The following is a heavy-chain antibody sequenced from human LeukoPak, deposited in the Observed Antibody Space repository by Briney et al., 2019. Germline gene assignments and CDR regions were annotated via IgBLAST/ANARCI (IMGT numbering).Heavy chain of an antibody. Sequence: SVKVSCKASGGTFSSYAISWVRQAPGQGLEWMGGIIPIFGTANYAQKFQGRVTITADESTSTAYMELSSLRSEDTAVYYCAREGAYSSSPLDYWGQGTLVTVSS. CDR3: AREGAYSSSPLDY. CDR1: GGTFSSYA. CDR2: IIPIFGTA. D-gene: IGHD6-13*01. V-gene: IGHV1-69*01. J-gene: IGHJ4*02.